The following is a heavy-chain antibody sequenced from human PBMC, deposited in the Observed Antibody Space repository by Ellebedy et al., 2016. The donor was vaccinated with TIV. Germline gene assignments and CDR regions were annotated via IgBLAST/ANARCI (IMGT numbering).Heavy chain of an antibody. CDR3: AKDQVAGDGRWVFDS. V-gene: IGHV3-74*01. J-gene: IGHJ3*01. D-gene: IGHD5-24*01. CDR2: INADGTTT. CDR1: GFTFSSYW. Sequence: GESLKISCAASGFTFSSYWMHWVRQTPGKGLVWVSRINADGTTTNYADSVKGRFTISRDNRKNILYLQMNSLRAEDTAIYYCAKDQVAGDGRWVFDSWGQGTVVTVSS.